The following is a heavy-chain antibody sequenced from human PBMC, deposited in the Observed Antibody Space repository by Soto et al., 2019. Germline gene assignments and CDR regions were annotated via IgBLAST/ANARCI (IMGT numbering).Heavy chain of an antibody. CDR2: ISWSSGNI. CDR3: ARGGSGALTSAAGTTNWFDP. V-gene: IGHV3-9*01. D-gene: IGHD6-13*01. J-gene: IGHJ5*02. CDR1: GFSFDDYA. Sequence: EVQLVESGGGVVQPGRSLRLPCAGSGFSFDDYAMYWVRQVPGAGLEWVAGISWSSGNIAHADSVKGRFIISRDNDKSSLYLQMNSLRSDDTALYFCARGGSGALTSAAGTTNWFDPWGQGTLVIVSS.